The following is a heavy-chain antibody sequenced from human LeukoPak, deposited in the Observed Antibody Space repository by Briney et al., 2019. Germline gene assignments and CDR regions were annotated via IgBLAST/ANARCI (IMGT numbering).Heavy chain of an antibody. Sequence: SETLSLTCTVSGGSISSYYWGWIRQPPGKGLEWIGYIYYSGSTNYNPSLKSRVIISVDTSKNQFSLKLSSVTAADTAVYYCARDLRGTFDYWGQGTLVTVSS. J-gene: IGHJ4*02. D-gene: IGHD3-10*01. CDR1: GGSISSYY. V-gene: IGHV4-59*01. CDR2: IYYSGST. CDR3: ARDLRGTFDY.